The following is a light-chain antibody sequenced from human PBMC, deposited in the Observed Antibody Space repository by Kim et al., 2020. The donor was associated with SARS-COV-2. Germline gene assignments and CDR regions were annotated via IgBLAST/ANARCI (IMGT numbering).Light chain of an antibody. CDR2: DVS. V-gene: IGLV2-18*02. CDR3: SSYTVSSTL. CDR1: SSDVDNYNR. Sequence: QSALTQPPSVSGSPGQSVTISCTGTSSDVDNYNRVSWYQQSPGTAPKLLIYDVSIRPSGVPDRFSGSKSDNTASLTISGLLPEDEADYFCSSYTVSSTLFGGGTQLTVL. J-gene: IGLJ2*01.